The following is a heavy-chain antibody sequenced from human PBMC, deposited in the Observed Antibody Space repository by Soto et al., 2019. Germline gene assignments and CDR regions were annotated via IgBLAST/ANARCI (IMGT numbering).Heavy chain of an antibody. D-gene: IGHD2-15*01. CDR1: GGSISSGGYY. Sequence: PSVTLSLTCTVSGGSISSGGYYWSWIRPHPGKGLEWIGYIYYSGSTYYNPSLKSRVTISVDTSKNQFSLKLSSVTAADTAVYYCARGVVVVAATFVDVWGKGTTVTVSS. CDR2: IYYSGST. CDR3: ARGVVVVAATFVDV. J-gene: IGHJ6*04. V-gene: IGHV4-31*03.